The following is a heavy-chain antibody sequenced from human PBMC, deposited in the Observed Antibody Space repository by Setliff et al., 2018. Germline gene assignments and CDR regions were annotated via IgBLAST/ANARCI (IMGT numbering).Heavy chain of an antibody. D-gene: IGHD3-3*01. CDR2: IYYSGST. V-gene: IGHV4-34*01. CDR3: ARTDDYYNFYAY. Sequence: KPSETLSLTCAVYGGSFSGYYWSWIRQPPGKGLEWIGSIYYSGSTYYNPSLRSRLTISVDTSKNQFSLKLGSVTAADTAVYYCARTDDYYNFYAYWGQGTLVTVSS. CDR1: GGSFSGYY. J-gene: IGHJ4*02.